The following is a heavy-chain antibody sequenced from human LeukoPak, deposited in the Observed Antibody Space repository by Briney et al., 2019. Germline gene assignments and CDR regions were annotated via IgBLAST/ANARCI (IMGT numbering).Heavy chain of an antibody. CDR2: INPSGGST. J-gene: IGHJ4*02. V-gene: IGHV1-46*01. CDR1: GYTFTSYY. CDR3: ARDDTPTTTVVTRLFDY. D-gene: IGHD4-23*01. Sequence: GASAKVSCKASGYTFTSYYMHWVRQAPGQGLEWMGIINPSGGSTSYAQKFQGRVTMTRDTSTSTVYMELSSLRSEDTAVYYCARDDTPTTTVVTRLFDYWGQGTLVTVSS.